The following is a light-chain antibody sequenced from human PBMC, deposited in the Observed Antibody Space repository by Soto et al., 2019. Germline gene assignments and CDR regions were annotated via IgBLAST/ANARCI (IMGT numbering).Light chain of an antibody. Sequence: QPALTQPASVSGSPGQSITISCTGTSSDIGGYNYVSWYQQHPGKVPKLMIYDVSNRPSGVSDRFSGSKSGNTASLTISGLQAEDEADYYCSSYTRSSTHVFGTGTKVTVL. J-gene: IGLJ1*01. V-gene: IGLV2-14*01. CDR3: SSYTRSSTHV. CDR2: DVS. CDR1: SSDIGGYNY.